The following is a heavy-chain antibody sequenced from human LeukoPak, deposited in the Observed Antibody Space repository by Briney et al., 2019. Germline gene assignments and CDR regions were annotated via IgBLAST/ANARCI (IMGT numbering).Heavy chain of an antibody. J-gene: IGHJ4*02. CDR2: MNPNSGGT. Sequence: ASVKVSCKASGYTFTGYYMHWVRQAPGQGLEWMGWMNPNSGGTNYAQKSQGRVTMTRDTSISTAYMELSRLRSDDTAVYYCARVSGYCSSTSCYTKYTFDYWGQGTLVTVSS. D-gene: IGHD2-2*02. CDR3: ARVSGYCSSTSCYTKYTFDY. CDR1: GYTFTGYY. V-gene: IGHV1-2*02.